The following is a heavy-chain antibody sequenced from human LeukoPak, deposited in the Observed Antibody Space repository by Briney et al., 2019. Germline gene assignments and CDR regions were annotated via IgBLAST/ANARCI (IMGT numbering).Heavy chain of an antibody. Sequence: GASVKVSCKASGYTFTSYDVNWVRQATGQGLEWMVWMNPNSGNTGYAQKFQGRVTITRNTSISTAYMELSSLRSEDTAVYYCARGSIATTTGITWGQGTLVTVSS. CDR1: GYTFTSYD. J-gene: IGHJ5*02. V-gene: IGHV1-8*03. CDR3: ARGSIATTTGIT. D-gene: IGHD6-6*01. CDR2: MNPNSGNT.